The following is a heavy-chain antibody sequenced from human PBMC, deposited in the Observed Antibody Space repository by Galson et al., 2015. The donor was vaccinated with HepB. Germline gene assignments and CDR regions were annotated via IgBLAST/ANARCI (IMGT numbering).Heavy chain of an antibody. CDR3: ARDSDSEGYGMATISVGGFASDY. CDR2: INPSGGST. V-gene: IGHV1-46*01. Sequence: SVKVSCKASGYTFTSYYMHWVRQAPGQGLEWMGIINPSGGSTSYAQKFQGRVTMTRDTSTSTVYMELSSLRSEDTAVYYCARDSDSEGYGMATISVGGFASDYWGQGTLVTVSS. D-gene: IGHD5-24*01. J-gene: IGHJ4*02. CDR1: GYTFTSYY.